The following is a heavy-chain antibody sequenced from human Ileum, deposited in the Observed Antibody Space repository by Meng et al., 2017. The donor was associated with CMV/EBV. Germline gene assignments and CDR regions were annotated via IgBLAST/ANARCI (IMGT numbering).Heavy chain of an antibody. J-gene: IGHJ4*02. Sequence: GESLKISCAASGFVVNSNYMNWVRQAPGKGLEWVSVMYSDGATYYADSVRGRFTISRDNSKNTLYLQMNSLRAGDTALYYCARGGGYYPIDYWGQGTVVTVSA. CDR3: ARGGGYYPIDY. D-gene: IGHD3-22*01. CDR1: GFVVNSNY. CDR2: MYSDGAT. V-gene: IGHV3-66*02.